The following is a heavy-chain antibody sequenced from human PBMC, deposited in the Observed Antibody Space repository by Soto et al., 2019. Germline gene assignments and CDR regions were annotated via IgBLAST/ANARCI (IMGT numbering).Heavy chain of an antibody. D-gene: IGHD1-26*01. CDR2: IYYSGST. V-gene: IGHV4-39*01. CDR1: GGSITSNSYY. CDR3: ARHGGRINWFDP. J-gene: IGHJ5*02. Sequence: QLQLQESSPGLVKPSETLSLTCTVSGGSITSNSYYWGWIRQPPGKGLEWIGDIYYSGSTFYNPSLRSRVTISADTSRNQFSLNLRSVTAADTAVYYCARHGGRINWFDPWGQGTLVTGSS.